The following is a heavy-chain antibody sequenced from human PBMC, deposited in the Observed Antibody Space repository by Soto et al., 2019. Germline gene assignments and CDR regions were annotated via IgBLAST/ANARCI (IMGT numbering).Heavy chain of an antibody. Sequence: PSETLSLTCAVSGGSISSSYWWSWVRQPPGKGLEWIGEIYHSGSANYNPSLKSRVTISVDNSKNQFSLKLSSVTAADTAVYYCARYIAASGTYYLDYWGQGTLVTVSS. CDR1: GGSISSSYW. D-gene: IGHD6-13*01. J-gene: IGHJ4*02. CDR2: IYHSGSA. CDR3: ARYIAASGTYYLDY. V-gene: IGHV4-4*02.